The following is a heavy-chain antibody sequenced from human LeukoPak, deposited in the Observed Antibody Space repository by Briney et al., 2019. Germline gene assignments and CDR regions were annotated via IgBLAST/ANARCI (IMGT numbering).Heavy chain of an antibody. J-gene: IGHJ4*02. CDR2: ISSSSYI. V-gene: IGHV3-21*01. D-gene: IGHD5-18*01. CDR3: ARVGSGYSFDY. CDR1: GFTFSSYS. Sequence: GGSLRLSCAASGFTFSSYSMNWVRQAPGKGLEWVSSISSSSYIYYADSVKGRFTISRDNAKNSLYLQMNSLRAEDTAVYYCARVGSGYSFDYWGQGTLVTVSS.